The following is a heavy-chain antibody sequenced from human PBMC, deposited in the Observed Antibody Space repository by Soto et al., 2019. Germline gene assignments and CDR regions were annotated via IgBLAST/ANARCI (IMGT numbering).Heavy chain of an antibody. Sequence: GGSLRLSCAASGFTFSSYGMHWVRQAPGKGLEWVAVIWYDGSNKYYADSVKGRFTISRDNSKNTLYLQMNSLRAEDTAVYYCARVNYDILTGYPTQLDYWGQGTLVTVSS. CDR3: ARVNYDILTGYPTQLDY. CDR1: GFTFSSYG. CDR2: IWYDGSNK. V-gene: IGHV3-33*01. D-gene: IGHD3-9*01. J-gene: IGHJ4*02.